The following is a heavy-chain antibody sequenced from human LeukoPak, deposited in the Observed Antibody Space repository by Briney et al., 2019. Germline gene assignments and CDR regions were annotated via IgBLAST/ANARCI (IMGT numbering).Heavy chain of an antibody. CDR3: AKALATYYYASGTYYNPHADYYYMDV. Sequence: GGSLRLSCAASRFTFSRSGMSWVRQAPGKGLEWVSSIGGSGDDTHYADSVKGRFTISRDSSKNTLYLQMDTLRAEDTAVYYCAKALATYYYASGTYYNPHADYYYMDVWGKGTTVTISS. CDR2: IGGSGDDT. V-gene: IGHV3-23*01. CDR1: RFTFSRSG. J-gene: IGHJ6*03. D-gene: IGHD3-10*01.